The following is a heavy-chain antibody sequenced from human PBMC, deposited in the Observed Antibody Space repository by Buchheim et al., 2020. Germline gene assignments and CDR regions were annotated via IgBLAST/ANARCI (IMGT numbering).Heavy chain of an antibody. J-gene: IGHJ6*02. Sequence: EVQLVKSGGGLVKPGGSLRLSCAASGFTFSSYSMNWVRQAPGKGLEWVSSISSSSSYIYYADSVKGRFTISRDNAKNSLYLQMNSLRAEDTAVYYCARDEVNGGWYIRGTTPDYYYGMDVWGQGTT. D-gene: IGHD6-19*01. CDR3: ARDEVNGGWYIRGTTPDYYYGMDV. V-gene: IGHV3-21*01. CDR1: GFTFSSYS. CDR2: ISSSSSYI.